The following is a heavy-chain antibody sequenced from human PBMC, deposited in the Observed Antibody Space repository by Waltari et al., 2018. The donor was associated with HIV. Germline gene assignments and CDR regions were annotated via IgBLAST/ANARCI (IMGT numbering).Heavy chain of an antibody. D-gene: IGHD3-3*01. CDR2: INSDGSST. Sequence: EVQLVESGGGLVQPGGSLRLSCVASGFTFSIYWMHWIRQAPGKGLVWISRINSDGSSTSYSDSVKGRFTISRDNDKNTVYLQMNSLRADDTAVYYCAKDRAAVIIIPNFDYWGQGTLVTVSS. J-gene: IGHJ4*02. V-gene: IGHV3-74*01. CDR1: GFTFSIYW. CDR3: AKDRAAVIIIPNFDY.